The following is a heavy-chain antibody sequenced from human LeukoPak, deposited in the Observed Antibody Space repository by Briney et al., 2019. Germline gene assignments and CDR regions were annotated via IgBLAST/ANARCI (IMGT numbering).Heavy chain of an antibody. CDR2: MNPNSGNT. J-gene: IGHJ6*02. D-gene: IGHD6-6*01. CDR3: AREGGSSSSNHYYGMDV. V-gene: IGHV1-8*01. CDR1: GYTFTSYD. Sequence: GASVKVSCKASGYTFTSYDINWVRQATGQGLEWMGWMNPNSGNTGYAQKFQGRVTMTRNTSISTAYMELSSLRSEDTAVYYCAREGGSSSSNHYYGMDVWGQGTTVTVSS.